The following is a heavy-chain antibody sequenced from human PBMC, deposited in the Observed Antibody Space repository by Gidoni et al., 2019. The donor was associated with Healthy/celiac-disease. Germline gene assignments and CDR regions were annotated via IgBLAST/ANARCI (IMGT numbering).Heavy chain of an antibody. V-gene: IGHV4-34*01. CDR3: ARLPAARPYYYYYGMDV. CDR1: GGSFSGYY. D-gene: IGHD2-2*02. CDR2: IHHSGST. J-gene: IGHJ6*02. Sequence: QVQLQQWGAGLLKPSETLSLTCAVYGGSFSGYYWSWIRQPPGKGLEWIGEIHHSGSTNYNPSLKSRVTISVDTSKNQFSLKLSSVTAADTAVYYCARLPAARPYYYYYGMDVWGQGTTVTVSS.